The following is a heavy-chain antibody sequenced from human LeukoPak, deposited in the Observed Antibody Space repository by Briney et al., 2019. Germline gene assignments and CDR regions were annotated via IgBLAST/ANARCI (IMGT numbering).Heavy chain of an antibody. CDR3: VRDYSNFVQGD. D-gene: IGHD4-11*01. J-gene: IGHJ4*02. Sequence: SETLSLTCTVSGDSISSSSYYWGWIRQPPGKELEWIGSIFYDGSTYYNPSLESRLTIFADTSKNQFSLKMTSVTAADTAVYYCVRDYSNFVQGDWGQGTLATVSS. V-gene: IGHV4-39*02. CDR1: GDSISSSSYY. CDR2: IFYDGST.